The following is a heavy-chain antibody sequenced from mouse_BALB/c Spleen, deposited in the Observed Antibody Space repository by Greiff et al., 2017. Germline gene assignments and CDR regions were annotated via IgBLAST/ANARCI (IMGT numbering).Heavy chain of an antibody. CDR2: ISNLAYSI. D-gene: IGHD1-2*01. CDR3: ARDGATATPWYFDV. V-gene: IGHV5-15*02. J-gene: IGHJ1*01. Sequence: EVQLQESGGGLVQPGGSRKLSCAASGFTFSDYGMAWVRQAPGKGPEWVAFISNLAYSIYYADTVTGRFTISRENAKNTLYLEMSSLRSEDTAMYYCARDGATATPWYFDVWGAGTTVTVSS. CDR1: GFTFSDYG.